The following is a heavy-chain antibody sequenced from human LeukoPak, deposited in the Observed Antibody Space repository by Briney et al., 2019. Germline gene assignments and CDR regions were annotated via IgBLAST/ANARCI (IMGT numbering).Heavy chain of an antibody. CDR2: IKEDGSEN. D-gene: IGHD2-15*01. J-gene: IGHJ4*02. CDR3: ARVHAPIVTICSGGSCYSGDYFDY. Sequence: GGSLRLSCAASGFTFSSFWMSWVRQAPGKGLEWVANIKEDGSENYYVDSVRGRFTISRDNAKNSLYLQMNSLRAEDTAVYYCARVHAPIVTICSGGSCYSGDYFDYWGQGTLVTVSS. V-gene: IGHV3-7*01. CDR1: GFTFSSFW.